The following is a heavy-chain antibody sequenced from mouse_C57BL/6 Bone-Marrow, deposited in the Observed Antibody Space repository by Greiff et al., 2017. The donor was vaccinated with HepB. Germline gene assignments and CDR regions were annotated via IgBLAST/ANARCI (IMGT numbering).Heavy chain of an antibody. J-gene: IGHJ1*03. CDR2: IDPSDSYT. Sequence: QVQLQQPGAELVRPGTSVKLSCKASGYTFTSYWMHWVKQRPGHGLEWIGVIDPSDSYTNYKQKFKGKATLTVDTSSSTAYMQLSSLTSEDPAVYYCAGLWSDWYFDVWGTGTTVTVSS. CDR3: AGLWSDWYFDV. V-gene: IGHV1-59*01. D-gene: IGHD1-1*02. CDR1: GYTFTSYW.